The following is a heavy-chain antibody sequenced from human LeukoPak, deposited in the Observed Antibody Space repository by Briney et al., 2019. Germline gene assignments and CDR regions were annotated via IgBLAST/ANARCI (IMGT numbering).Heavy chain of an antibody. Sequence: PGGSLRLSCVVSGFTVSTNYMTWVRQAPGKGLEWVSVIYSGGTTYYADSVKGRFTISRENSKNTLYLQMNSLRVEDTAVYYCARDSGAVGYDYWGQGTLVTVSS. CDR1: GFTVSTNY. J-gene: IGHJ4*02. CDR3: ARDSGAVGYDY. CDR2: IYSGGTT. D-gene: IGHD6-13*01. V-gene: IGHV3-53*01.